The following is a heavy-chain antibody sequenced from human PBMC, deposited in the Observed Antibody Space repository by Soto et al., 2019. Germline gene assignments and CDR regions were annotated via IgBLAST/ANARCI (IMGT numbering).Heavy chain of an antibody. V-gene: IGHV3-74*01. D-gene: IGHD1-26*01. CDR1: GFTFSSYW. Sequence: GGSLRLSCAASGFTFSSYWMHWVRQAPGKGLVWVSRINTDGSSTTYADSVKGRFTISRDNAKNTLYLQMNSLRAEDTAVYYCARPSLLSVNWFDPWGQGTLVTVSS. CDR2: INTDGSST. CDR3: ARPSLLSVNWFDP. J-gene: IGHJ5*02.